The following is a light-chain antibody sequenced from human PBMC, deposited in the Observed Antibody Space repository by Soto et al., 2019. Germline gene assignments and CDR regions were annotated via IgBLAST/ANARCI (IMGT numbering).Light chain of an antibody. CDR3: QQGHNWPLT. J-gene: IGKJ2*01. Sequence: EIVMTQSPATLSVSPGERATLSCRASQSISSELAWYQQRPGQPPRLLIYGASTRATGVPDSFTGSGSGSDFTLTISGLHSEDFAVYYCQQGHNWPLTFGQGTRLEI. V-gene: IGKV3-15*01. CDR2: GAS. CDR1: QSISSE.